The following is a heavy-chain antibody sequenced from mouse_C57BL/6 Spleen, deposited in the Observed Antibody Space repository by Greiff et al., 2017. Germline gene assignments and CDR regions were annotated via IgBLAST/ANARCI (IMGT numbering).Heavy chain of an antibody. J-gene: IGHJ2*01. CDR1: GYTFTDYY. CDR3: ARPPYGSSFDY. CDR2: INPNNGGT. Sequence: VQLQQSGPELVKPGASVKISCKASGYTFTDYYMNWVKQSHGKSLEWIGDINPNNGGTSYNQKFKGKATLTVDKSSSTAYMELRSLTSEDSAVYYCARPPYGSSFDYWGQGTTLTVSS. D-gene: IGHD1-1*01. V-gene: IGHV1-26*01.